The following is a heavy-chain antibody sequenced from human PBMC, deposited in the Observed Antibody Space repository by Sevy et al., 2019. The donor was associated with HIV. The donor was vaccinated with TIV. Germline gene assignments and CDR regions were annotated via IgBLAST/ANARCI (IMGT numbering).Heavy chain of an antibody. J-gene: IGHJ3*02. CDR3: TKDQGESSGYYPLGAFDI. Sequence: GGSLRLSCAASGFTFRNYAMNWVRQGPGKGLEWVSTISGSGKSTYYADSLKGRFTFSRDNSKNTLYLQMNSLTAEDTAVYYCTKDQGESSGYYPLGAFDIWGQGTMVTVSS. D-gene: IGHD3-22*01. CDR2: ISGSGKST. V-gene: IGHV3-23*01. CDR1: GFTFRNYA.